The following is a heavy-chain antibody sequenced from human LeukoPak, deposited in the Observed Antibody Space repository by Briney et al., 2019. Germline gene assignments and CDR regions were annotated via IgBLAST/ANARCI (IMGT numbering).Heavy chain of an antibody. CDR2: ISSSSSTI. D-gene: IGHD5-18*01. V-gene: IGHV3-48*01. CDR1: GFTFSSYG. J-gene: IGHJ6*03. Sequence: GGTLRLSCAASGFTFSSYGMSWVRQAPGKGLEWVSYISSSSSTIYYADSVKGRFTISRDNAKNSLHLQMNSLRAEDTAVYYCARPLRGYSYGNYYYYMDVWGKGTTVTVSS. CDR3: ARPLRGYSYGNYYYYMDV.